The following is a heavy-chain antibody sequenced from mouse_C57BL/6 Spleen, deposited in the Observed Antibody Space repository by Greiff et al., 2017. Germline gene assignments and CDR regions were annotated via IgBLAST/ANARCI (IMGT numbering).Heavy chain of an antibody. D-gene: IGHD2-3*01. Sequence: EVQVVESGGDLVKPGGSLKLSCAASGFTFSSYGMSWVRQTPDKRLEWVATISSGGSYTYYPDSVKGRFTISRDNAKNTLYLQMSSLKSEDTAMYYCARHKDYDGYYEDYWGQGTTLTVSS. CDR3: ARHKDYDGYYEDY. CDR1: GFTFSSYG. V-gene: IGHV5-6*01. CDR2: ISSGGSYT. J-gene: IGHJ2*01.